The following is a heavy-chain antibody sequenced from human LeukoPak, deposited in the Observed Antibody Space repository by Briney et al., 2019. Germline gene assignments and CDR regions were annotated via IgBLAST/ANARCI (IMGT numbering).Heavy chain of an antibody. CDR1: GGSFSRYY. CDR2: INHSGST. J-gene: IGHJ4*02. D-gene: IGHD3-22*01. CDR3: ARDYDSSGYWGYFDY. V-gene: IGHV4-34*01. Sequence: PSETLSLTCAVYGGSFSRYYWSWIRQPPGKGLEWIGEINHSGSTNYNPSLKSRVTISVDTSKNQFSLKPSSVTAADTAVYYCARDYDSSGYWGYFDYWGQGTLVTVSS.